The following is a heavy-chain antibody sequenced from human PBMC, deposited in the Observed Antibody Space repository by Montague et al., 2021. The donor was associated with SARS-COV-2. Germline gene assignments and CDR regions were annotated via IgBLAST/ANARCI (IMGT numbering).Heavy chain of an antibody. V-gene: IGHV4-34*01. CDR1: GGPFSGYY. D-gene: IGHD4-23*01. CDR2: INHSGTT. CDR3: ARWDPQTLTLIGLRGKSASDY. J-gene: IGHJ4*02. Sequence: SETLSLTCAVYGGPFSGYYWTWIRQSPGKGLEWIAEINHSGTTNYNFNPSPRSRVTISVDTSKSQFSLKLSSVTAADTGVYYCARWDPQTLTLIGLRGKSASDYWGQGTLVTVSS.